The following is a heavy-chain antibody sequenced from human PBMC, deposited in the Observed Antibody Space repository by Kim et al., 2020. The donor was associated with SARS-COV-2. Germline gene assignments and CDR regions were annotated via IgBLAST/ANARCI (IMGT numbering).Heavy chain of an antibody. CDR2: INPNSGGT. Sequence: ASVKVSCKASGYTFTGYYMHWVRQAPGQGLEWMGWINPNSGGTNDAQKFQGRVTMTRDTSISTAYMELSRLRSDDTAVYYCARELITMVRGVRDSLGYWGQGTLVTVSS. V-gene: IGHV1-2*02. CDR3: ARELITMVRGVRDSLGY. J-gene: IGHJ4*02. CDR1: GYTFTGYY. D-gene: IGHD3-10*01.